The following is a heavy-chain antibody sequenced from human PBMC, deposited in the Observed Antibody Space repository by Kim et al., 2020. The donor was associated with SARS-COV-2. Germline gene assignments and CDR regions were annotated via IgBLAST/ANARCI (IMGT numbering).Heavy chain of an antibody. D-gene: IGHD6-19*01. J-gene: IGHJ6*02. Sequence: GGSLRLSCAASGFTFSDYDMHWVRQPTGQGLEWVSAIDTAGDTFYPGSVKGRFTISRENAKNSLYLQMHNLRAGDTAVYFCARGAVLGTYGMDVWGQGTTVTFSS. V-gene: IGHV3-13*04. CDR3: ARGAVLGTYGMDV. CDR1: GFTFSDYD. CDR2: IDTAGDT.